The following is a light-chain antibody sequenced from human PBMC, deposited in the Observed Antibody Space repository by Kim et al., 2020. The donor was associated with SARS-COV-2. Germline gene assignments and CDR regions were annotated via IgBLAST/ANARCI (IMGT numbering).Light chain of an antibody. Sequence: SPGDRATLSCRAIATICNYFAGYQQKPAQAPRLLIFDTSTRATGSPARFSGSGSGTDFTLPISSLEPEDFAFYYCQQRKDWSPFTFGPGTKVDIK. CDR2: DTS. V-gene: IGKV3-11*01. J-gene: IGKJ3*01. CDR3: QQRKDWSPFT. CDR1: ATICNY.